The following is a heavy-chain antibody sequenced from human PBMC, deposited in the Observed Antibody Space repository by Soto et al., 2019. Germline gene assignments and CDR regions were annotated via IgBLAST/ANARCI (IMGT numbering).Heavy chain of an antibody. CDR3: ARHSGYDYRRHFDY. J-gene: IGHJ4*02. CDR1: GGSISSSSYY. Sequence: SETLSLTCTVSGGSISSSSYYWGWIRQPPGKGLEWIGSIYYSGSTYYNPSLKSRVTISVDTSKNQFSLKLSSVTAADTAVYYCARHSGYDYRRHFDYWGQGTLVTVSS. V-gene: IGHV4-39*01. CDR2: IYYSGST. D-gene: IGHD5-12*01.